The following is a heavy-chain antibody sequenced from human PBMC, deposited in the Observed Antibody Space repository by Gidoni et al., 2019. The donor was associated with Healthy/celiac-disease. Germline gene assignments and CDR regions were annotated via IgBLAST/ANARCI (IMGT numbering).Heavy chain of an antibody. CDR2: IIPIFGTA. CDR1: GGTFRSYA. J-gene: IGHJ5*02. Sequence: HVQLVQSGAEVKKPGSSVTVSCKASGGTFRSYALSWVRQAPGQGLEWMGGIIPIFGTANYAQKFQGRVTITADESTSTAYMELSSLRSEDTAVYYCARDYGIAAAGTEPYNWFDPWGQGTLVTVSS. V-gene: IGHV1-69*01. CDR3: ARDYGIAAAGTEPYNWFDP. D-gene: IGHD6-13*01.